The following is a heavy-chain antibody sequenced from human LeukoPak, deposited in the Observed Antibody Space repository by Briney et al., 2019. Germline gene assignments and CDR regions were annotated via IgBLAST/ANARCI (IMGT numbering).Heavy chain of an antibody. CDR1: GGSISSGGYY. D-gene: IGHD1-14*01. CDR3: ARAQVSYYFDY. V-gene: IGHV4-31*03. J-gene: IGHJ4*02. Sequence: SETLSLTCTVSGGSISSGGYYWSWIRQHPGKGLEWIGYIYYSGSTYNNPSLKSRVTISVDTSKNQFSLKLSSVTAADTAVYYCARAQVSYYFDYWGQGTLVTVSS. CDR2: IYYSGST.